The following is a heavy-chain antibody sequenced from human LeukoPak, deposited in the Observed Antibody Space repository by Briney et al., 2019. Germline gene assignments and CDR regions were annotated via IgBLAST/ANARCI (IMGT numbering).Heavy chain of an antibody. J-gene: IGHJ4*02. Sequence: PGGSLRLSCAASGFTFSSYGMHWVRQAPGKGLEWVSGISASGGSTYYADSVKGRFTISRDNSKNTLSLQMNSLRADDTAIYYCAKDEAAGTPNFFDSWGQGTLVTVSS. CDR2: ISASGGST. V-gene: IGHV3-23*01. CDR3: AKDEAAGTPNFFDS. CDR1: GFTFSSYG. D-gene: IGHD6-13*01.